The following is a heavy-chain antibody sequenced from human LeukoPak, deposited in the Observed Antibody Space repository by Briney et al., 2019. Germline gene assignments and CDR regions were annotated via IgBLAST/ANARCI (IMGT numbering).Heavy chain of an antibody. V-gene: IGHV3-23*01. D-gene: IGHD2-2*01. J-gene: IGHJ4*02. CDR1: GFTFSSYA. Sequence: GGSLRLSCAASGFTFSSYAMSWVRQAPGKGLEWVSAISGSGGSTYYADSVKGRFTISRDNSKNTLYLQMNSLGAEDTAMYYCARHFSYATWGDYWGQGTLVTVSS. CDR2: ISGSGGST. CDR3: ARHFSYATWGDY.